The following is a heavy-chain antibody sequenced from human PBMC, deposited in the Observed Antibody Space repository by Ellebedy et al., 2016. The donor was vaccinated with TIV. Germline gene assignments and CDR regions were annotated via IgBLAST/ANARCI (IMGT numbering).Heavy chain of an antibody. Sequence: GESLKISXAASGFTFSSYGMHWVRQAPGKGLEWVAVISYDGSNKYYADSVKGRFTISRDNSKNTLYLQMNSLRAEDTAVYYCATLIRDCGGDCFDYWGQGTLVTVSS. J-gene: IGHJ4*02. CDR2: ISYDGSNK. D-gene: IGHD2-21*01. CDR3: ATLIRDCGGDCFDY. V-gene: IGHV3-30*03. CDR1: GFTFSSYG.